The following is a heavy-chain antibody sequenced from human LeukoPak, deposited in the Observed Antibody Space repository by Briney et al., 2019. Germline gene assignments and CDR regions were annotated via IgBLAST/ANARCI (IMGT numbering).Heavy chain of an antibody. D-gene: IGHD5-24*01. CDR2: IIPIFGTA. CDR3: ARATYGYPNNPFDI. V-gene: IGHV1-69*13. CDR1: GGTFSSYA. J-gene: IGHJ3*02. Sequence: SVKVSCKASGGTFSSYAISWVRQAPGQGLEWMGGIIPIFGTANYAQKFQGRVTITADESTSTAYMELSSLRSEDTAVYYCARATYGYPNNPFDIWGQGTMVTVSS.